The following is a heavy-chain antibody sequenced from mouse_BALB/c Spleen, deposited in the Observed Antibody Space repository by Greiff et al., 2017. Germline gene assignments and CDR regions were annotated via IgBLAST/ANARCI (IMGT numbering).Heavy chain of an antibody. CDR2: IYPGSGST. CDR3: ARWYYYGPG. Sequence: QVQLKESGPELVKPGASVKMSCKASGYTFTDYVISWVKQRTGQGLEWIGEIYPGSGSTYYNEKFKGKATLTADKSSNTAYMQLSSLTSEDSAVYFCARWYYYGPGWGQGTSVTVSS. CDR1: GYTFTDYV. V-gene: IGHV1-77*01. D-gene: IGHD1-1*01. J-gene: IGHJ4*01.